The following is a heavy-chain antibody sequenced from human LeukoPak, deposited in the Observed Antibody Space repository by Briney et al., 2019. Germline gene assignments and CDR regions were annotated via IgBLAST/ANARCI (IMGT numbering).Heavy chain of an antibody. CDR1: GFTVSSYE. CDR3: ARGPRHYYGSGSYYKRANWFDP. CDR2: ISSSGSTI. D-gene: IGHD3-10*01. J-gene: IGHJ5*02. V-gene: IGHV3-48*03. Sequence: GGSLRLSCAASGFTVSSYEMNWVRQAPGKGLEGVSYISSSGSTIYYADSVKGRFTISRDNAKNSLYLQMNSLRAEDTAVYYCARGPRHYYGSGSYYKRANWFDPWGQGTLVTVSS.